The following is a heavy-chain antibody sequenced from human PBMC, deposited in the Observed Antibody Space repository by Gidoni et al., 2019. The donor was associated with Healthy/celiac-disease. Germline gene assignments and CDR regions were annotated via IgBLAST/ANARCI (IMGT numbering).Heavy chain of an antibody. CDR1: GFTFSSDA. CDR2: ISGSGGST. Sequence: EVQLLESGGGLVQPGGSLRLSCSASGFTFSSDAMSWVRQAPGKGLEWVSAISGSGGSTYYADSVKGRFTISRDNSKNTLYLQMNSLRAEDTAVYYCAKDLAVAGMIGAFDIWGQGTMVTVSS. CDR3: AKDLAVAGMIGAFDI. J-gene: IGHJ3*02. V-gene: IGHV3-23*01. D-gene: IGHD6-19*01.